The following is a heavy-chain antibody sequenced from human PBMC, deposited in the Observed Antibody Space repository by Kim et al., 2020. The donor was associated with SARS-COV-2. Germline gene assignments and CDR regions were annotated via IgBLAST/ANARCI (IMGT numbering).Heavy chain of an antibody. CDR1: GFTFGNDP. CDR3: TRDQWEMGTPSYYFHY. Sequence: GGSLRLSCLGSGFTFGNDPMSWVRQAPGKGLEWEGFRGGKGFGGTQEYAASVKGRFIISRDDSKSILYLQINSLKIEDTAVYYCTRDQWEMGTPSYYFHYWGQGTLVTVSS. D-gene: IGHD7-27*01. CDR2: RGGKGFGGTQ. J-gene: IGHJ4*02. V-gene: IGHV3-49*04.